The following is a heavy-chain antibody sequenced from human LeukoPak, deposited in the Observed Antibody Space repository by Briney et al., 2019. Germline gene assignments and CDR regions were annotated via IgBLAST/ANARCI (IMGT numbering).Heavy chain of an antibody. CDR1: GGSISSGDSY. CDR2: IYYSGST. CDR3: ARERPYYYDSSGYSTAAFDI. J-gene: IGHJ3*02. Sequence: PSETLSLTCTVSGGSISSGDSYWSWIRQPPGKGLERIGYIYYSGSTYYNPSLKSRVTISVDTSKNQFSLKLSSVTAADTAVYYCARERPYYYDSSGYSTAAFDIWGQGTMVTVSS. V-gene: IGHV4-30-4*01. D-gene: IGHD3-22*01.